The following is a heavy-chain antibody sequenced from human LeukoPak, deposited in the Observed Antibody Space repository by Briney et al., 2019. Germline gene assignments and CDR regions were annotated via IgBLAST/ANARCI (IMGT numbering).Heavy chain of an antibody. J-gene: IGHJ4*02. Sequence: PSETLSLTCTVPGGSISTSTYYWGWIRQPPGEGLEWIGSVYYSGNTFYNPSLKSRVTMSVDTSKNQFSLKLSSVTAADTAVYYCARRCGGDCYSKMGLDFWGQGTAVTVSS. V-gene: IGHV4-39*01. CDR1: GGSISTSTYY. CDR2: VYYSGNT. D-gene: IGHD2-21*02. CDR3: ARRCGGDCYSKMGLDF.